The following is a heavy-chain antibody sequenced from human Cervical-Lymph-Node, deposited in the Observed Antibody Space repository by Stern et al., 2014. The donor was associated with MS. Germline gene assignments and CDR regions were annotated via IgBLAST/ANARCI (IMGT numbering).Heavy chain of an antibody. CDR2: INPSGGST. V-gene: IGHV1-46*01. J-gene: IGHJ4*02. D-gene: IGHD1-26*01. CDR3: ARDPLHSGSYQFDY. Sequence: MQLVESGAEVKKPGASVTVSCKASGYTFTSYYMHWVRQAPGHGIEWMAIINPSGGSTSYAQKFQVRVTMTRDTSTSTVYMELSSLRSEDTAVYYCARDPLHSGSYQFDYWGQGTLVTVSS. CDR1: GYTFTSYY.